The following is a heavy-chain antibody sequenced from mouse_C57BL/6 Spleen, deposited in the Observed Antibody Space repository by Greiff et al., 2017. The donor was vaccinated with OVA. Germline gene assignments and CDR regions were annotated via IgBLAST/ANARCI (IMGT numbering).Heavy chain of an antibody. D-gene: IGHD3-3*01. CDR1: GFTFSDYG. CDR2: ISSGSSAI. V-gene: IGHV5-17*01. CDR3: ARTLLGYAMDY. Sequence: EVKLMESGGGLVKPGGSLKLSCAASGFTFSDYGMHWVRQAPEKGLEWVAYISSGSSAIYYADTVKGRFTISRDNATNTLFLQMSRLRSEDTAMYYCARTLLGYAMDYWGQGTSVTVSS. J-gene: IGHJ4*01.